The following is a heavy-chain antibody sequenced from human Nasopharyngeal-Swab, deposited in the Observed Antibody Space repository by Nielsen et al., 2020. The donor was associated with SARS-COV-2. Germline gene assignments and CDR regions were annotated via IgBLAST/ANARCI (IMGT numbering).Heavy chain of an antibody. J-gene: IGHJ4*02. D-gene: IGHD2-15*01. CDR2: IRSKGNSYAT. CDR3: SRCGGSCYTGKDY. V-gene: IGHV3-73*01. Sequence: GESLKISCKGSGYNFITYWIGWVRQASGKGLEWVGRIRSKGNSYATEYAASVEGRFTISRDDSKNTAYLQMNSLMTEDTAVYYCSRCGGSCYTGKDYWGQGTLVTVSS. CDR1: GYNFITYW.